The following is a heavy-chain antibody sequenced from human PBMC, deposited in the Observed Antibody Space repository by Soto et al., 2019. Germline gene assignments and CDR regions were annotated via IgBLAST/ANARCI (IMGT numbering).Heavy chain of an antibody. J-gene: IGHJ4*02. CDR2: IWYDGSNK. CDR1: GFTFSSYG. V-gene: IGHV3-33*01. Sequence: GGSLRLSCAASGFTFSSYGMHWVRQAPGKGLEWVAVIWYDGSNKYYADSVKGRFTISRDNSKNTLYLQMNSLRAEDTAVYYCASTRTGYYNWFDYWGQGTLVTVSS. D-gene: IGHD3-9*01. CDR3: ASTRTGYYNWFDY.